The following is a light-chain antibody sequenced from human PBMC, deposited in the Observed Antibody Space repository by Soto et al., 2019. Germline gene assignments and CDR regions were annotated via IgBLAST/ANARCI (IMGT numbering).Light chain of an antibody. Sequence: QSALTQPVSVSGSPGQSVTISYTGTSSDVGYYNLVAWYQQHPGKAPKVLIYEVYKRPSGVSDRFSGSKSGNTASLTISGLQAEDEADYYCCSYAGVRGAVFGGGTQLTVL. V-gene: IGLV2-23*02. CDR3: CSYAGVRGAV. CDR1: SSDVGYYNL. CDR2: EVY. J-gene: IGLJ7*01.